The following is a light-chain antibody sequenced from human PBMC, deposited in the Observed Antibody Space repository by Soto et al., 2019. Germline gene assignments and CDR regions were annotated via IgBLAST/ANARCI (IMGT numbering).Light chain of an antibody. CDR3: QQYNSYSPT. CDR2: KAS. Sequence: ASVGDRVTISCRASQSISVWLAWYQQKPGKAPNLLIYKASRLESGVPSRFSGSGSETEFTLTISGLQPGDSATYYCQQYNSYSPTFGQGTKVDIK. CDR1: QSISVW. V-gene: IGKV1-5*03. J-gene: IGKJ1*01.